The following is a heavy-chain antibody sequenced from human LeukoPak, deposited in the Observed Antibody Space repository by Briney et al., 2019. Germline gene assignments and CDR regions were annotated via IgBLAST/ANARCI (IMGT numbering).Heavy chain of an antibody. V-gene: IGHV3-33*01. D-gene: IGHD2-2*01. CDR2: IWYDGSNK. CDR1: GFTFSSYG. CDR3: ARVVPAFKATNWFDP. Sequence: GRSLRLSCAASGFTFSSYGMHWVRQAPGKGLEWVAVIWYDGSNKYYADSVKGRFTISRDNSKNTLYLQMNSLRAEDTAVYYCARVVPAFKATNWFDPWGQGTLVTVSS. J-gene: IGHJ5*02.